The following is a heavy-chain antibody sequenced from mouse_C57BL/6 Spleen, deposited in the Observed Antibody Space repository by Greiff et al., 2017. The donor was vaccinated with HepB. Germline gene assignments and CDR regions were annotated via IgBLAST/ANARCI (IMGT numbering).Heavy chain of an antibody. CDR2: IDPSDSYT. CDR3: AREGATTVVDYFDY. Sequence: QVQLQQPGAELVMPGASVKLSCKASGYTFTSYWMHWVKQRPGQGLEWIGEIDPSDSYTNYNQKFKGKSTLTVDKSSSTAYMQLSSLTSEDSAVYYCAREGATTVVDYFDYWGQGTTLTVSS. J-gene: IGHJ2*01. D-gene: IGHD1-1*01. CDR1: GYTFTSYW. V-gene: IGHV1-69*01.